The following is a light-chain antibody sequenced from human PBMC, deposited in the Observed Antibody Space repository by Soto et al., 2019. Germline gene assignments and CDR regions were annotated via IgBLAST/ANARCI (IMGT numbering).Light chain of an antibody. J-gene: IGKJ4*01. CDR2: DAA. Sequence: EIVLTQSPVTLSLSPGERATLSCRASQSVSKYLAWYQQKPGQAPRLLIYDAANRVTDIPARCSGSGSVTDFTLISSSLGPEDFAVYYSQQRSNWPLTFGGGTKVEIK. CDR3: QQRSNWPLT. V-gene: IGKV3-11*01. CDR1: QSVSKY.